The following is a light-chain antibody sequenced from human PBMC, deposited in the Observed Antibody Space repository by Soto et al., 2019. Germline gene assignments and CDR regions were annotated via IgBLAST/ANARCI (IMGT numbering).Light chain of an antibody. CDR3: QKLNSYPIN. CDR1: QSSGSH. Sequence: IQFTHSPSSLSASAVDRVTITFLASQSSGSHIAWYQQKPGEAPKLLIYAASTLQSGVPSRFSGSGSGTAFTLTISSLQPEDFATYYCQKLNSYPINFGQGTRLEIK. J-gene: IGKJ5*01. CDR2: AAS. V-gene: IGKV1-9*01.